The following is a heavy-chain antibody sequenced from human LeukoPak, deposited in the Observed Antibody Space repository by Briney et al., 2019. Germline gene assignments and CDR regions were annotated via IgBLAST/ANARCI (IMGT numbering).Heavy chain of an antibody. CDR1: GGTFSSYA. CDR2: IIPIFGTA. V-gene: IGHV1-69*13. J-gene: IGHJ6*04. CDR3: ARDPGGIVDYYGMDV. Sequence: GASVKVSCKASGGTFSSYAISWVRQAPGQGLEWMGGIIPIFGTANYAQKFQGRVTITADESTSTAYMELSSLRSEDTAVYYCARDPGGIVDYYGMDVWGKGTTVTVSS. D-gene: IGHD1-26*01.